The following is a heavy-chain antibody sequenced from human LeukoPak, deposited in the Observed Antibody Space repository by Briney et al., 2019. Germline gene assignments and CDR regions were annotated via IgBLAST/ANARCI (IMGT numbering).Heavy chain of an antibody. D-gene: IGHD6-13*01. CDR3: ARDHLIPSAGNDC. V-gene: IGHV3-7*01. CDR1: GFTFSSYW. CDR2: MSQDGSGK. Sequence: GGSLRLSCAASGFTFSSYWMNWVRQAPGKGLEWVANMSQDGSGKYYVDSVKGRFTISRDNAKNSLYLQMNSLRAEDTALYYCARDHLIPSAGNDCWGQGTLVTVSS. J-gene: IGHJ4*02.